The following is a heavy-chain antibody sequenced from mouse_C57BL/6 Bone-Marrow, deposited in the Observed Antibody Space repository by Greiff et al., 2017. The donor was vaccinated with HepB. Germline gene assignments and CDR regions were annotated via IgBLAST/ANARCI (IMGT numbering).Heavy chain of an antibody. V-gene: IGHV1-15*01. CDR3: TRSRITTVPFAY. CDR1: GYTFTDYE. D-gene: IGHD1-1*01. Sequence: QVQLQQSGAELVRPGASVTLSCKASGYTFTDYEMHWVKQTPVHGLEWIGAIDPETGGTAYNQKFKGKAILTADKSSSTAYMELRSLTSEDSAVYYCTRSRITTVPFAYRGQGTLVTVSA. CDR2: IDPETGGT. J-gene: IGHJ3*01.